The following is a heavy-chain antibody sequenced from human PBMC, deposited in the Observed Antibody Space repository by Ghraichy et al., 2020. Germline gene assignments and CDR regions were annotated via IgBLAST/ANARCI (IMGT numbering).Heavy chain of an antibody. Sequence: GGSLRLSCAASGFTFTSHAMTWVRQAPGKGLEWVSTLSGSGANTYYADSVKGRFTISRDNSKNTLYLQMNSLRAEDTAVYYCAKGGWSTWFDPWGQGTLVTVPS. V-gene: IGHV3-23*01. CDR2: LSGSGANT. J-gene: IGHJ5*02. CDR1: GFTFTSHA. CDR3: AKGGWSTWFDP.